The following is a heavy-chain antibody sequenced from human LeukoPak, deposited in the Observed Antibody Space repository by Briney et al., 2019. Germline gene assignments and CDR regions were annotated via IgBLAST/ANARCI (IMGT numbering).Heavy chain of an antibody. D-gene: IGHD1-26*01. Sequence: GGSLRLSCTASGFTFSNYGMHWVRQAPGKGLEWVAVVSRDGRTKYYGDSVQGRFTISRDNSKNTMFLQMNSLRPEDTAVYYCAKECHSEGYGSYNDVWGQGTLVTVSS. J-gene: IGHJ4*02. CDR3: AKECHSEGYGSYNDV. CDR2: VSRDGRTK. CDR1: GFTFSNYG. V-gene: IGHV3-30*18.